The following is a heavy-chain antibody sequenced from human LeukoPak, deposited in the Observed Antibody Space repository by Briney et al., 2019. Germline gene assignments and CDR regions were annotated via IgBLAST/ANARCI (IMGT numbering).Heavy chain of an antibody. D-gene: IGHD1-26*01. CDR2: IWYDGSNK. V-gene: IGHV3-33*08. CDR1: GFTFSNYA. Sequence: GGSLRLSCAASGFTFSNYAMSWVRQAPGKGLEWVAVIWYDGSNKYYADSVKGRFTISRDNSKNTLYLQMNSLRAEDTAVYYCARDLLENYFDYWGQGTLVTVSS. J-gene: IGHJ4*02. CDR3: ARDLLENYFDY.